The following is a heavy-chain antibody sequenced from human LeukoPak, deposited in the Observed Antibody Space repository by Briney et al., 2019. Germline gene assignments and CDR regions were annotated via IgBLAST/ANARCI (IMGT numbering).Heavy chain of an antibody. CDR2: IYSGGNT. J-gene: IGHJ4*02. V-gene: IGHV3-53*01. Sequence: GGSLRLSCAASGVSVSHDYISWVRQAPGKGLEWVSVIYSGGNTYYADSVKGRFTISRDNSKNTVYLQMNTVRAEDTAVYYCARGWGMFDYWGQGTLVTVSS. CDR3: ARGWGMFDY. D-gene: IGHD7-27*01. CDR1: GVSVSHDY.